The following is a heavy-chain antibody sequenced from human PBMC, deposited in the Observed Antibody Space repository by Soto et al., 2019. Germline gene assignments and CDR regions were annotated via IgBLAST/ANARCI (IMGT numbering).Heavy chain of an antibody. CDR2: IYSSGSA. Sequence: PSETLSLTGTVSVDSSSSGGYYWSWIRQPPGKGLEWIGYIYSSGSANYNPSLKSRVTISRDTSKNQISLKVASVTAADTAGYYCARGFSSVSMDAWGQGTTVTVSS. V-gene: IGHV4-61*08. D-gene: IGHD6-19*01. CDR1: VDSSSSGGYY. J-gene: IGHJ6*02. CDR3: ARGFSSVSMDA.